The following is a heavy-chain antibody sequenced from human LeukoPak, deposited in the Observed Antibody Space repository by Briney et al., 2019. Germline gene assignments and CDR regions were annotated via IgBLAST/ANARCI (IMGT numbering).Heavy chain of an antibody. D-gene: IGHD6-6*01. V-gene: IGHV3-48*01. CDR1: GFTFSSYS. CDR2: ISSSSSTI. Sequence: GGSLRLSCAASGFTFSSYSMNWVRQAPGKGLEWVSYISSSSSTIYYADSVKGRFTISRDNAKNSLYLQMNSLRAEDTAVYYCARDGSEQIGRIAARPWVWFDPWGQGTLVTVSS. CDR3: ARDGSEQIGRIAARPWVWFDP. J-gene: IGHJ5*02.